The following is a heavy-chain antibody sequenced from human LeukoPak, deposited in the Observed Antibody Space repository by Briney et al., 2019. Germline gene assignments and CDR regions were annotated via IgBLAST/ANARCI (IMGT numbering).Heavy chain of an antibody. CDR1: GFTFSSYA. V-gene: IGHV3-23*01. Sequence: GGSLRLSCAASGFTFSSYAMSWVRQAPGEGLEWVSGSSGSDGSTYYADSVKGRFTISRDNSKNTLYLQMNSLRAEDTAVYYCAKAGAVRFDPWGQGTLVTVSS. CDR2: SSGSDGST. J-gene: IGHJ5*02. D-gene: IGHD3-10*01. CDR3: AKAGAVRFDP.